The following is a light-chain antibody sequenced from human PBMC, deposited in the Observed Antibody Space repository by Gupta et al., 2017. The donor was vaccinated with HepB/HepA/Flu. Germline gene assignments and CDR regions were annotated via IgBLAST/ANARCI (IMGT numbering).Light chain of an antibody. CDR2: ENN. Sequence: QSVFTQPPSVSAAPGPKVTISCSGSSSNIGNNYVSWYQQLPGTAPKLLIYENNKRPPGIPDRFSGSKSGTSATLGITGLQTGDEADYYCGTWDSSLSAVVFGGGTKLTVL. J-gene: IGLJ2*01. V-gene: IGLV1-51*02. CDR1: SSNIGNNY. CDR3: GTWDSSLSAVV.